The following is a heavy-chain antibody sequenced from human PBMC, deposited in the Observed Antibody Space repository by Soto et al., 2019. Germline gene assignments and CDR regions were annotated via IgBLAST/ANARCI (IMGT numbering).Heavy chain of an antibody. CDR2: IVVGSGNT. Sequence: SVKVSWKASGFTFTSSAVQWVRQARGQRLEWIGWIVVGSGNTNYAQKFQERVTITRDMSTSTAYMELSSLRSEDTAVYYCAAVYCSSTSCYHWFDPWGQGTLVTVSS. J-gene: IGHJ5*02. CDR3: AAVYCSSTSCYHWFDP. D-gene: IGHD2-2*01. V-gene: IGHV1-58*01. CDR1: GFTFTSSA.